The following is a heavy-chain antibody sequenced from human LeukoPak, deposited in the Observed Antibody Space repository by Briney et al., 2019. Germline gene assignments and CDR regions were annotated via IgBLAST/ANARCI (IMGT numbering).Heavy chain of an antibody. CDR3: ARDGGQQWLINYYSYGMDV. J-gene: IGHJ6*02. CDR2: IKTYNGDT. CDR1: GYTFTTHG. D-gene: IGHD6-19*01. Sequence: ASVKVSCRASGYTFTTHGINWVRQAPGQGLEWMGWIKTYNGDTNSAQNFQDRIIMTTDTSTGTAYMELRSLRSDDTAVYYCARDGGQQWLINYYSYGMDVWGQGTTVTVSS. V-gene: IGHV1-18*01.